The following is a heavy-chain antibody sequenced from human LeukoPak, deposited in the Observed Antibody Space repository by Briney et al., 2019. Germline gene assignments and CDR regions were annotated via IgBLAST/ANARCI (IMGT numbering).Heavy chain of an antibody. V-gene: IGHV5-51*01. D-gene: IGHD1-26*01. CDR1: GYSFTNYW. J-gene: IGHJ4*02. Sequence: GESLKISCKVSGYSFTNYWIGWVRQMPGEGLEWMGIIYPGDSDTRYSPSFQGQVTISVDKTISTAYLQWSSLKASDSAMYYCARRVEGTPLFEYWGQGTLVTVSP. CDR3: ARRVEGTPLFEY. CDR2: IYPGDSDT.